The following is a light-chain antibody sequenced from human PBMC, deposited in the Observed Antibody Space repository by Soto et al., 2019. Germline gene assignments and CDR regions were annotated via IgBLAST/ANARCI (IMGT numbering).Light chain of an antibody. V-gene: IGKV3-20*01. Sequence: SVLTRAPGTLLMSPRERAILSCSASQSLSSSSLAWYQQKPGQAPRLLISGASSRAADIPDRFSGSGSGTDFTLTINRLEPEDFAVYYCQQYDSSPRTFGQGTKVDNK. CDR1: QSLSSSS. CDR2: GAS. CDR3: QQYDSSPRT. J-gene: IGKJ1*01.